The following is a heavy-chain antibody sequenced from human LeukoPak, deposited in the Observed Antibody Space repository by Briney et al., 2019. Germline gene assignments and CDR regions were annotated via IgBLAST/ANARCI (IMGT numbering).Heavy chain of an antibody. Sequence: GRSLRLSCAASGFTFDDYAMHWVRQAPGKGLEWVSGISWNSGSIGYADSVKGRFTISRDNSKNTLYLQMNSLRAEDTAVYYCAREWTPVEYSSSSPWFDPWGQGTLVTVSS. CDR2: ISWNSGSI. D-gene: IGHD6-6*01. V-gene: IGHV3-9*01. CDR1: GFTFDDYA. J-gene: IGHJ5*02. CDR3: AREWTPVEYSSSSPWFDP.